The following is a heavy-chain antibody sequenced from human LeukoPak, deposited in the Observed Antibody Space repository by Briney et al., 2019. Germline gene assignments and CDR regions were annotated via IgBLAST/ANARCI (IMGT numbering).Heavy chain of an antibody. V-gene: IGHV3-23*01. CDR1: GFTFSSYA. Sequence: GGSLRLSCAASGFTFSSYAMSWVLQAPGKGLEWVSAISGSGGSTYYADSVKGRFTISRDNSKNTLYLQMNSLRAEDTAVYYCAKRDAEADFFDYWRQGTLVTVSS. J-gene: IGHJ4*02. CDR3: AKRDAEADFFDY. D-gene: IGHD6-19*01. CDR2: ISGSGGST.